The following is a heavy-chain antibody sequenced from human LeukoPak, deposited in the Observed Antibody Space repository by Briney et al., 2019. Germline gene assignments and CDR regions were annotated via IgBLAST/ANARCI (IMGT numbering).Heavy chain of an antibody. CDR3: AALLYYYGSGSIHFDY. D-gene: IGHD3-10*01. V-gene: IGHV1-2*02. CDR2: INPNSGGT. Sequence: ASVKVSCKASGYTFTGYYMHRVRQAPGQGLEWMGWINPNSGGTNYAQKFQGRVTMARDTSISTAYMELSRLRSDDTAVYYCAALLYYYGSGSIHFDYWGQGTLVTVSS. J-gene: IGHJ4*02. CDR1: GYTFTGYY.